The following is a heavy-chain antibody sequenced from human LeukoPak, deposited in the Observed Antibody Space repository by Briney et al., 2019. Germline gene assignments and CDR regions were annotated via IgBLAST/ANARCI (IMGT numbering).Heavy chain of an antibody. J-gene: IGHJ4*02. CDR1: GGSFSGYY. Sequence: SETLSLTCAVYGGSFSGYYWSWIRQPPGKGLEWIGEINHSGSTNYNPSLKSRVTISVDTSKNQFSLKLSSVTAADTAVYYCARPAENGDYFDYWGQGTLVTVSS. CDR3: ARPAENGDYFDY. D-gene: IGHD4-17*01. CDR2: INHSGST. V-gene: IGHV4-34*01.